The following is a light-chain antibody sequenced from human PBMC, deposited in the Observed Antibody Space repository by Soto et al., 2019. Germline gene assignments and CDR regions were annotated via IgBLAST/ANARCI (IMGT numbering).Light chain of an antibody. CDR3: QPYGSSAYT. Sequence: EIVLTQSPGTLSLSPGERATLSCRASQSVRSNYLAWYQQKPGQAPRLLIYGACSRATGIPDRFSGSGSGRDFTITISRLEPEDFAVYYCQPYGSSAYTFGQGTTLEIK. J-gene: IGKJ2*01. CDR1: QSVRSNY. CDR2: GAC. V-gene: IGKV3-20*01.